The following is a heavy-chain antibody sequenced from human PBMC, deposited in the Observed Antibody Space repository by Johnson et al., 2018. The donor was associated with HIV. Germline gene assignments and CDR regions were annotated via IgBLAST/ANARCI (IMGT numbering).Heavy chain of an antibody. Sequence: VQLVESGGGLVQPGGSLRLSCAASGFTVTTKYMSWVRQAPGKGLEWVSVIYSGGSTYYADSVKGRFTISRDNSKNTLYLQMNSLRSEDTAVYYCASRGREIVAAGILGAFDIWGQGTMVTVSS. D-gene: IGHD6-13*01. CDR3: ASRGREIVAAGILGAFDI. V-gene: IGHV3-66*01. CDR1: GFTVTTKY. J-gene: IGHJ3*02. CDR2: IYSGGST.